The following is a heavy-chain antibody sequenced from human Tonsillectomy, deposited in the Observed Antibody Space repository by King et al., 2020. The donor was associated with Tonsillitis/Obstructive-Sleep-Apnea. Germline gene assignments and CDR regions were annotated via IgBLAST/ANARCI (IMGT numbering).Heavy chain of an antibody. V-gene: IGHV3-33*01. Sequence: QLVQSGGGVVQPGRSLRLSCAASGFTFSSYGMHWVRQAPGKGLEWGAVIWYDGSNKYYAESVKGRFTISRDNSKNTLYLQMNSLRAEDTAVYYCARDQGVLRFLEWSFDYWGQGTLVTVSS. CDR2: IWYDGSNK. CDR3: ARDQGVLRFLEWSFDY. J-gene: IGHJ4*02. D-gene: IGHD3-3*01. CDR1: GFTFSSYG.